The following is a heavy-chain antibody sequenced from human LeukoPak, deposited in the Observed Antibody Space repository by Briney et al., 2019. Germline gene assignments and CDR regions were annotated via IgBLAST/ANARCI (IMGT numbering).Heavy chain of an antibody. V-gene: IGHV1-18*01. CDR2: VSGYNGNT. CDR1: GYTFTSYD. J-gene: IGHJ5*02. D-gene: IGHD2-21*01. Sequence: ASVKVSFTASGYTFTSYDINWVRQAPGQGLEWMGWVSGYNGNTNYAQKFEGRVAMTTDTSSSTAYMELRSLRSDDTAIYYCARGDWFDPWGQGTLVTVSS. CDR3: ARGDWFDP.